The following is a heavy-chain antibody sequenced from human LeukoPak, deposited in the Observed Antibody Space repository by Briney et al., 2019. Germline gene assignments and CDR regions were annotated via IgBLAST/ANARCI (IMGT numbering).Heavy chain of an antibody. D-gene: IGHD3-22*01. V-gene: IGHV3-30*03. CDR1: GISFTNSH. Sequence: GGSLRLSCAVSGISFTNSHMHWVRQAPGQGLEWLAVIQNDGNYESYANSVKGRFTISRDNSKNTVYLQMNTLRAEDTAVYYCAREGGSSGYAGYFDYWGQGTLVTVSS. CDR2: IQNDGNYE. J-gene: IGHJ4*02. CDR3: AREGGSSGYAGYFDY.